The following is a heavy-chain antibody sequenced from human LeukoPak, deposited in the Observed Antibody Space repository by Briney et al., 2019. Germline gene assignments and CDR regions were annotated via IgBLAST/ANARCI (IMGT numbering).Heavy chain of an antibody. CDR1: GFTFSSCA. CDR2: ITGNGDST. V-gene: IGHV3-23*01. Sequence: GGSLRLSCAASGFTFSSCAMNWVRQAPGKGLEWVSSITGNGDSTYYAGSVKGRFTISRDNSQNTLYLQMNNLRADDTAVYYCAKTTMTVVYWFDPWGQGTLVTVSS. CDR3: AKTTMTVVYWFDP. D-gene: IGHD3-22*01. J-gene: IGHJ5*02.